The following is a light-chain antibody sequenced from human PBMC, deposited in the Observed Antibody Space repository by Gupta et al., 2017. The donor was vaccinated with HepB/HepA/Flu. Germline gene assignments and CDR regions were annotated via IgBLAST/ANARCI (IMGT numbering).Light chain of an antibody. Sequence: QSALTQPAPVPGSPGQSITISCTGTSSDVGGYNYVSWYQQHPGKAPKLMIYDVSNRPSGVSNRFSGSKSGNTASLTISGLQAEDEADYYCSSYTSSSTQVFGTGTKVTVL. J-gene: IGLJ1*01. CDR1: SSDVGGYNY. CDR2: DVS. CDR3: SSYTSSSTQV. V-gene: IGLV2-14*01.